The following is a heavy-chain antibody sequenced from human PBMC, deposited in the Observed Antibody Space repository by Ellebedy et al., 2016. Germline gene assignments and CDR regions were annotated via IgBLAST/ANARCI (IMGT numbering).Heavy chain of an antibody. V-gene: IGHV3-21*04. D-gene: IGHD3-9*01. J-gene: IGHJ3*02. CDR2: ISDGGDYK. Sequence: GESLKISXVASGFIFSDYNMNWVRQAPGKGLEWVSSISDGGDYKYYADSVRGRVTISRDNAKNSVYLQMNSLRAEDTALYYCAKPPAGILTGYYAEAAFDIWGQGTMVTVSS. CDR3: AKPPAGILTGYYAEAAFDI. CDR1: GFIFSDYN.